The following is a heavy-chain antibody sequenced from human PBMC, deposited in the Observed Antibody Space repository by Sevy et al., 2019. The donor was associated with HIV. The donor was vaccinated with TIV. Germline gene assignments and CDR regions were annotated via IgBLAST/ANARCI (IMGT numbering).Heavy chain of an antibody. CDR1: GGSFSGYY. D-gene: IGHD3-3*01. CDR2: INHSRST. Sequence: SETLSLTCAVYGGSFSGYYWSWIRQPPGKGLEWIGEINHSRSTNYNPSLKSRVTISVDTSKNQFSLKLSSVTAADTAVYYCARLTYYDFWSGYYPPYYFDYWGQGTLVTVSS. J-gene: IGHJ4*02. CDR3: ARLTYYDFWSGYYPPYYFDY. V-gene: IGHV4-34*01.